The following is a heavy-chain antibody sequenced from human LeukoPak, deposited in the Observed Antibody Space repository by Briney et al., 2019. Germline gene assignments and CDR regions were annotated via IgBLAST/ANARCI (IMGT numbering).Heavy chain of an antibody. Sequence: GGSLRLSCAASGLTFSSYAMHWVRQAPGKRLECVAVISYDGSNKYYADSVKGRFTISRDNSNNTLYLQMNSLRAEDTAVYCCARVKQQLVTTNLNWFDPWGQGTLVTVSS. CDR2: ISYDGSNK. D-gene: IGHD6-13*01. V-gene: IGHV3-30-3*01. J-gene: IGHJ5*02. CDR3: ARVKQQLVTTNLNWFDP. CDR1: GLTFSSYA.